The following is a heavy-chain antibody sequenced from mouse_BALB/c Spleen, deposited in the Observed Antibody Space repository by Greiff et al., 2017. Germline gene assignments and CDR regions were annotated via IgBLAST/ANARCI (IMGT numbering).Heavy chain of an antibody. J-gene: IGHJ4*01. Sequence: VQLQQSGAELVRPGTSVKVSCKASGYAFTNYLIEWVKQRPGQGLEWIGVINPGSGGTNYNEKFKGKATLTADKSSSTAYMQLSSLTSDDSAVYFCARFYGNYVEAMDYWGQGTSVTVSS. CDR2: INPGSGGT. D-gene: IGHD2-1*01. CDR3: ARFYGNYVEAMDY. CDR1: GYAFTNYL. V-gene: IGHV1-54*01.